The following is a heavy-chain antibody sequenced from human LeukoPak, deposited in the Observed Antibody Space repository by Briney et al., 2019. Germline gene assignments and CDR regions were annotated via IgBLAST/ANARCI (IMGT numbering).Heavy chain of an antibody. CDR1: GYTFSSCA. CDR3: AIHPSDSSGYFSY. Sequence: ASVKVSCKASGYTFSSCAINWVRQAPGQGLEYMGWIDTKAGNPTYAQGFTGRFVFSLDTSVSTAYLQISSLKAEDTAVYYCAIHPSDSSGYFSYWGQGALVTVSS. J-gene: IGHJ4*02. V-gene: IGHV7-4-1*02. CDR2: IDTKAGNP. D-gene: IGHD3-22*01.